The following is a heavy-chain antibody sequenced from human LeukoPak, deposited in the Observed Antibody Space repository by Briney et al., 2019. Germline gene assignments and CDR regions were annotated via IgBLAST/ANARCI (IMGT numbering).Heavy chain of an antibody. V-gene: IGHV3-74*01. D-gene: IGHD6-6*01. Sequence: GGSLRLSCAASGFTFSSYWMHWVRQAPGKGLVWVSRINSDGSSTSYADSVKGRFTISRDNAKNTLYVQMNSLRAEDTAVYYCARAQYIPPFDPWGQGTLVTVSS. CDR3: ARAQYIPPFDP. CDR2: INSDGSST. J-gene: IGHJ5*02. CDR1: GFTFSSYW.